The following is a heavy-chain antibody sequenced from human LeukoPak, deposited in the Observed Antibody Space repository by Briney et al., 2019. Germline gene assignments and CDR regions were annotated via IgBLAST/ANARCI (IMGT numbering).Heavy chain of an antibody. V-gene: IGHV3-74*01. Sequence: PGGSLRLSCAASGFTFSSYSMNWVRQAPGKGLVWVSRINSDGSSTSYADSVKGRFTISRDNAKNTLYLQMNSLRAEDTAVYYCARETENRGAFDIWGQGTMVTVSS. CDR2: INSDGSST. D-gene: IGHD3-10*01. J-gene: IGHJ3*02. CDR1: GFTFSSYS. CDR3: ARETENRGAFDI.